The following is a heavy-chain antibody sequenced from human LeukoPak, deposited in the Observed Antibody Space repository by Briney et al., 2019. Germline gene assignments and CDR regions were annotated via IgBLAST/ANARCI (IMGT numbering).Heavy chain of an antibody. V-gene: IGHV4-34*01. CDR2: INHSGST. J-gene: IGHJ5*02. Sequence: PSETLSLTCAVYGGSFSGYYWSWIRQPPGKGLEWIGEINHSGSTNYKPSLKSRVTISIDTSKNQFSLRLSSVTAADTAVYYCARVFGGFDPWGQGTLVTVSS. CDR1: GGSFSGYY. CDR3: ARVFGGFDP. D-gene: IGHD3-3*01.